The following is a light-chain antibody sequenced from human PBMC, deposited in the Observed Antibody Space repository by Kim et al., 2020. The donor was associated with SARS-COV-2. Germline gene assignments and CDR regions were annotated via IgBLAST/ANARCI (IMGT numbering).Light chain of an antibody. CDR1: NMGSKS. CDR3: QVWDSSSDQRV. Sequence: GKTARSDGGGKNMGSKSVQWDQQKPGQATGLVIYYDSDRPEGIPERFSGSNSGNTATLTSSRVEAGDEADYYCQVWDSSSDQRVFGGGTQLTVL. J-gene: IGLJ3*02. CDR2: YDS. V-gene: IGLV3-21*04.